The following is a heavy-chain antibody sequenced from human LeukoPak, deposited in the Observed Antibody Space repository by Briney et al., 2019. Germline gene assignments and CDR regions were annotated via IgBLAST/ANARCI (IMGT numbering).Heavy chain of an antibody. V-gene: IGHV4-30-4*01. Sequence: PSETLSLTCTVSGGSISSGDYYWSWIRQPPGKGLEWIGYIYYSGSTYYNPSLKSRVTISVDTSKNQFSLKLSSVTAADTAVHYCARGGSGYDFGWFDPWGQGTLVTVSS. J-gene: IGHJ5*02. CDR3: ARGGSGYDFGWFDP. CDR2: IYYSGST. CDR1: GGSISSGDYY. D-gene: IGHD5-12*01.